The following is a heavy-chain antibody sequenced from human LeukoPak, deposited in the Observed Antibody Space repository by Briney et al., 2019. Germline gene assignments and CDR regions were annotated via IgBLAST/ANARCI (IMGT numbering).Heavy chain of an antibody. Sequence: GGSLRLSCAASRLIVSSNYMAWVRQAPGKGLEWVSVIYSGGNTYYADSVKGRFTISRDNSKNTLYPQMNSLRAGDTAVYYCARDRGWFDPWGLGTLVTVSS. CDR1: RLIVSSNY. CDR3: ARDRGWFDP. V-gene: IGHV3-66*01. J-gene: IGHJ5*02. CDR2: IYSGGNT.